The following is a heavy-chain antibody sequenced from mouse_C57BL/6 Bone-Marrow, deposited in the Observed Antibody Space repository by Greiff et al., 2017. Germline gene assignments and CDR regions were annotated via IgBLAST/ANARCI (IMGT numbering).Heavy chain of an antibody. J-gene: IGHJ2*01. CDR2: IDPENGDT. D-gene: IGHD1-1*01. CDR3: TFITTVVATGSY. V-gene: IGHV14-4*01. CDR1: GFNIKDDY. Sequence: VHVKQSGAELVRPGASVKLSCTASGFNIKDDYMHWVKQRPEQGLEWIGWIDPENGDTEYASKFQGKATITADTSSNTAYLQLSSLTSEDTAVYYCTFITTVVATGSYWGQGTTLTVSS.